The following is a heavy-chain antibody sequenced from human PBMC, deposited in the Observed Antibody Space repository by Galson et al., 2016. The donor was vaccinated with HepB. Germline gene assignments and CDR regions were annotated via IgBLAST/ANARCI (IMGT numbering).Heavy chain of an antibody. D-gene: IGHD6-19*01. CDR1: GDSISSNKW. CDR2: IYHSGST. CDR3: VGRQWQGQIDY. J-gene: IGHJ4*02. Sequence: ETLSLTCAVSGDSISSNKWWGWVRQPPGKGLEWIGEIYHSGSTNYNPSLKSRVTISVDNSKNQVSLNLRSVTAADTAVYCFVGRQWQGQIDYWGQGTLVTVSS. V-gene: IGHV4-4*01.